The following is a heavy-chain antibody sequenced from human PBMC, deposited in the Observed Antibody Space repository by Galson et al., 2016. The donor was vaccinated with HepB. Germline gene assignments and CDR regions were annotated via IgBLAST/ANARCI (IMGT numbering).Heavy chain of an antibody. V-gene: IGHV4-30-2*01. D-gene: IGHD2-15*01. CDR2: IHHSGRT. J-gene: IGHJ4*02. CDR3: ARVVVVATFRWGKKKEEYYFDY. CDR1: GGSISSGDNS. Sequence: TLSLTCAVSGGSISSGDNSWSWIRQPPGKGLEWIGYIHHSGRTYYNPSLKSRVTISVDRSKNQFSLNLGSVTAADTAVYYCARVVVVATFRWGKKKEEYYFDYWGQGTLVTVSS.